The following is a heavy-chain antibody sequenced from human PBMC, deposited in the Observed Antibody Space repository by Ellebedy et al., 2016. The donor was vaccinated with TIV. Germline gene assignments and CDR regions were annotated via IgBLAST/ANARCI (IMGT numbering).Heavy chain of an antibody. CDR3: ARSRRPDWLVVVPAANLWWYFDL. D-gene: IGHD2-2*01. Sequence: SETLSLTXTVSGYSISSGYYWGWIRQPPGKGLEWIGRIYTSGSTNYNPSLKSRVTMSVDTSKNQFSLKLSSVTAADTAVYYCARSRRPDWLVVVPAANLWWYFDLWGRGTLVTVSS. V-gene: IGHV4-38-2*02. J-gene: IGHJ2*01. CDR2: IYTSGST. CDR1: GYSISSGYY.